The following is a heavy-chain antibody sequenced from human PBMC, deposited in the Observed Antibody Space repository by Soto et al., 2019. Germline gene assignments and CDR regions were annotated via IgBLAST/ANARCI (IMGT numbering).Heavy chain of an antibody. CDR3: ARDYSVSGSYAPWFDP. CDR1: RSTVTFNH. Sequence: GGSLRLSCTASRSTVTFNHMSWVRQAPGKGLEWVSVIYVSGSTYNADSVKGRFTISRDKSTNTVYLQMNSLRADDTGVYYCARDYSVSGSYAPWFDPWGQGA. D-gene: IGHD3-10*01. J-gene: IGHJ5*02. CDR2: IYVSGST. V-gene: IGHV3-66*01.